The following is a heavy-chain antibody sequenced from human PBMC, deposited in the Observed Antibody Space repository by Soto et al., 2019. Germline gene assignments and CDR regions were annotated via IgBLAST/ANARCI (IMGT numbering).Heavy chain of an antibody. D-gene: IGHD2-21*02. CDR2: ISSSGSTI. CDR1: GFTFSDYY. CDR3: ARDFAGNSHIVVVTAIDY. J-gene: IGHJ4*02. V-gene: IGHV3-11*01. Sequence: GGSLRLSCAASGFTFSDYYMSWIRQAPGKGLEWVSYISSSGSTIYYADSVKGRFTISRDNAKNSLYLQMNSLRAEDTAVYYCARDFAGNSHIVVVTAIDYWGQGTLVTVSS.